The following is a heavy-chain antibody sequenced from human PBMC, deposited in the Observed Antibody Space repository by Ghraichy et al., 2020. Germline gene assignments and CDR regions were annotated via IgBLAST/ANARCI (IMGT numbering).Heavy chain of an antibody. V-gene: IGHV3-7*03. D-gene: IGHD4-11*01. J-gene: IGHJ4*02. CDR2: IKEDGSDK. Sequence: GGSLRLSCVGSGFTFTNYYMTWVRQAPGKGLEWVANIKEDGSDKFYLDSVKGRFTISRDNAKNSLYLQMNSLRAEDTAVYYCAREGEMTTVTTGFDYWGQGTLVTVSS. CDR1: GFTFTNYY. CDR3: AREGEMTTVTTGFDY.